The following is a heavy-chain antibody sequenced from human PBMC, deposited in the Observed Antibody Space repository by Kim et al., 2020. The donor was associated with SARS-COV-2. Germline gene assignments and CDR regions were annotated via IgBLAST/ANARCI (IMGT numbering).Heavy chain of an antibody. CDR1: GGSISSYY. CDR2: IYYSGST. CDR3: ARDGGCGDYECYYYMDV. V-gene: IGHV4-59*01. D-gene: IGHD4-17*01. J-gene: IGHJ6*03. Sequence: SQTLSLTCTVSGGSISSYYWSWIRQPPGKGLEWIGYIYYSGSTNYNPSLKSRVTISVDTSKNQFSLKLSSVTAADTAVYYCARDGGCGDYECYYYMDVWGKGTTVTVSS.